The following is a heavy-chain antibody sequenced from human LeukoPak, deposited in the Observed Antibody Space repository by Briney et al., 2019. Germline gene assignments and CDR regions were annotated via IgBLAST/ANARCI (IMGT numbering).Heavy chain of an antibody. CDR1: GFTFSSYG. Sequence: GRSLRLSCAASGFTFSSYGMHWVRQAPGKGLEWVAVISYDGSNKYYADSVKGRFTISRDNSKNTLYLQMNSLRAEDTAVYYRAEEGNGGRGQGTNVNGS. J-gene: IGHJ6*02. V-gene: IGHV3-30*18. CDR2: ISYDGSNK. CDR3: AEEGNGG. D-gene: IGHD2-8*01.